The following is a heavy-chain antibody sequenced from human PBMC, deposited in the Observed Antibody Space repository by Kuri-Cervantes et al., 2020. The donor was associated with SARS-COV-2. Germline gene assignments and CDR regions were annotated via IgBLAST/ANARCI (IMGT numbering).Heavy chain of an antibody. V-gene: IGHV3-48*01. CDR1: GFTFSSYS. CDR2: ISSSSSTI. Sequence: ETLSLTCAASGFTFSSYSMNWVRQAPGKGLEWVSYISSSSSTIYYADSVKGRFTISRHNAKNSLYLQMNSLRAEDTAVYYCARDIGSNQEPWGQGTLVNVSS. D-gene: IGHD6-13*01. CDR3: ARDIGSNQEP. J-gene: IGHJ5*02.